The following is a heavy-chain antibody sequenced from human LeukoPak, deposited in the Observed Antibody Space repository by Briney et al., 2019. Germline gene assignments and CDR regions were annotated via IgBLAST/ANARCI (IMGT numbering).Heavy chain of an antibody. J-gene: IGHJ3*02. V-gene: IGHV1-3*01. CDR2: INAGNGNT. D-gene: IGHD1-26*01. Sequence: ASVKVSCKASGYTFTMHWVRQAPGQRLEWMGWINAGNGNTKYSQKFQGRVTITRDTSASTAYMELSSLRSEDTAVYYCATRGAQDAFDIWGQGTMVTVSS. CDR1: GYTFT. CDR3: ATRGAQDAFDI.